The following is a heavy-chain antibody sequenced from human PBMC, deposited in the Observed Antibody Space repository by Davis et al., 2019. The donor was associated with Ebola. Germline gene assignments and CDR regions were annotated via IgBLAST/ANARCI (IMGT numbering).Heavy chain of an antibody. J-gene: IGHJ6*02. D-gene: IGHD4-17*01. CDR3: TTDLDYGDYGAYYYGMDV. CDR2: IQSKTDGGTT. V-gene: IGHV3-15*07. CDR1: AFTFSNAW. Sequence: GGSLRLSCAASAFTFSNAWMNWVRQAPGKGLEWVGRIQSKTDGGTTDYAAPVKGRFTISRDDSKNTLYLQMNSLKTEDTAVYYCTTDLDYGDYGAYYYGMDVWGQGTTVTVSS.